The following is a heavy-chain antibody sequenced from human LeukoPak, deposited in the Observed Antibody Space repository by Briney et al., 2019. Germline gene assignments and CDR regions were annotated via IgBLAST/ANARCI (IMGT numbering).Heavy chain of an antibody. V-gene: IGHV4-61*02. D-gene: IGHD2/OR15-2a*01. CDR3: ARSFNTNAFDI. Sequence: PSQTLSLTCTVSGGSISSGSYYWSWIRQPAGKGLEWIGRIYTSGSTNYNPSLRSRVTMSVDTSKNQFSLNLSSVTAADTAVYYCARSFNTNAFDIWGHGTMVTVSS. CDR2: IYTSGST. J-gene: IGHJ3*02. CDR1: GGSISSGSYY.